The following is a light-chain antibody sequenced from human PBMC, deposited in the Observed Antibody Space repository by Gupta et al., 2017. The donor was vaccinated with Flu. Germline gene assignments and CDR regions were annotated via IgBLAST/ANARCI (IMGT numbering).Light chain of an antibody. CDR3: QQYNKRPPWT. Sequence: ERTTRSCRASQSVSNDLAWYQQKPGQTPRLLIYGASVRATGIPARFSGSGSGTEFTLTISSLQSEDFAVYYCQQYNKRPPWTFGQGTKVEIK. CDR1: QSVSND. J-gene: IGKJ1*01. V-gene: IGKV3-15*01. CDR2: GAS.